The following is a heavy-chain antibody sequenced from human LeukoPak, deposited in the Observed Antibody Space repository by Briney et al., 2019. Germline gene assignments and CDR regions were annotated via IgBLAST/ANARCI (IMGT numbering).Heavy chain of an antibody. J-gene: IGHJ6*03. V-gene: IGHV3-23*01. CDR1: GFTFSSYG. D-gene: IGHD3-10*01. CDR2: ISGSGGST. Sequence: SGGSLRLSCAASGFTFSSYGMSWVRQAPGKGLEWVSAISGSGGSTYYADSVKGRFTISRDNSKNTLYLQMNSLRAEDTAVYYCAKGGGSGSVPRYYSYYMDVWGKGTTVTISS. CDR3: AKGGGSGSVPRYYSYYMDV.